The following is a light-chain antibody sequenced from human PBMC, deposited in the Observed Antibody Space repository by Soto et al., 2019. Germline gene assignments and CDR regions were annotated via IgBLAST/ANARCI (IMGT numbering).Light chain of an antibody. CDR1: SGDVGGYDY. V-gene: IGLV2-8*01. CDR2: EVT. J-gene: IGLJ1*01. CDR3: SSDAGSDNPYV. Sequence: QSVLTQPPSASGSPGQSVTISCTGTSGDVGGYDYVSWYQQHPGKAPKLMIYEVTKRPLGVPDRFSGSKSGNTASLTVSGLQAEDEADYYCSSDAGSDNPYVFGTGTKGTVL.